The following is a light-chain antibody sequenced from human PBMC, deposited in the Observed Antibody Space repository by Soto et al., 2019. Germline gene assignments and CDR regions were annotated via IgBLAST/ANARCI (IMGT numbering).Light chain of an antibody. CDR3: CSYAGSYTLGV. J-gene: IGLJ3*02. Sequence: QSALTQPASVSGSPGQSITISCTGTSSDVGGYNYVSWYQQHPGKAPKLMIYEVSNRPSGVSNRFSGSKSGNTASLTISGLQAEDEADYHCCSYAGSYTLGVFGGGTKLTVL. CDR2: EVS. V-gene: IGLV2-14*01. CDR1: SSDVGGYNY.